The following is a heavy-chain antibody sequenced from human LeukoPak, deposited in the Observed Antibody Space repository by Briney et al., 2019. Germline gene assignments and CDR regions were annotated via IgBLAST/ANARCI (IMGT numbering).Heavy chain of an antibody. J-gene: IGHJ6*03. CDR3: ARDYYDFWSGYYYYYYMDV. V-gene: IGHV4-4*07. CDR1: GGSISSYY. D-gene: IGHD3-3*01. Sequence: SETLSLTCTVSGGSISSYYWSWIRQPAGKGLEWIGRIYTSGSTNYNPSLKSRVTMSVDTSKNQFSLKLSSVTAADTAVYYCARDYYDFWSGYYYYYYMDVWGKGTTVTVSS. CDR2: IYTSGST.